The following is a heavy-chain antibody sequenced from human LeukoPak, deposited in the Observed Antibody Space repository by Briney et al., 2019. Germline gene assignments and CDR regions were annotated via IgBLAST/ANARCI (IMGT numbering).Heavy chain of an antibody. V-gene: IGHV3-23*01. Sequence: GGSLRLSCAASGFTSGVYAMSWVRQAPGKGLEWVSAISDSGGSTYYADSVKGRFTVSRDNSKNTLYLQMNSLRAEDTAVYYCAKDRASVVAARFDPWGQGTLVTVSS. J-gene: IGHJ5*02. CDR3: AKDRASVVAARFDP. CDR2: ISDSGGST. CDR1: GFTSGVYA. D-gene: IGHD2-15*01.